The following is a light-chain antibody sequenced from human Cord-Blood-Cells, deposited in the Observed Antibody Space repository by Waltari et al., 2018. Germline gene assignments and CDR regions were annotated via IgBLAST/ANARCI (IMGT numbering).Light chain of an antibody. CDR2: WAS. CDR1: QSCLYTSNNKNY. J-gene: IGKJ2*01. CDR3: QQYYSTPYT. Sequence: IVMTPSPDSLAVSLSDSATINCNSTQSCLYTSNNKNYLAWYQQKPGQPPKLLIYWASTRESGVPDRFSGSGSGTDFTLTISSLQAEDVAVYYCQQYYSTPYTFGQGTKLEIK. V-gene: IGKV4-1*01.